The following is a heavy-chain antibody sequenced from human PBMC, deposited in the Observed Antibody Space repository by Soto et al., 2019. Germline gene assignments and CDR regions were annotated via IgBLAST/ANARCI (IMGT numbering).Heavy chain of an antibody. Sequence: GGSLRLSCAASGFTFRSYSMNWVRQSPGKGLEWVSYISSSSSTTHYADSVKGRFNISRDNAKDTLFIEMNSLRAEDTAVYYCAKDPSTGYADHWGQGTLVTVSS. CDR3: AKDPSTGYADH. J-gene: IGHJ4*02. CDR2: ISSSSSTT. V-gene: IGHV3-48*01. D-gene: IGHD3-9*01. CDR1: GFTFRSYS.